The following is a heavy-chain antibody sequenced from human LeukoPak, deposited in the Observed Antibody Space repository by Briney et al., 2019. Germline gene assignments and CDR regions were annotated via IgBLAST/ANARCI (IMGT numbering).Heavy chain of an antibody. CDR3: ARDGGSVVTAWGENFDY. CDR1: GFTFSSYA. J-gene: IGHJ4*02. D-gene: IGHD2-21*02. V-gene: IGHV3-30*04. Sequence: GGSLRLSSAASGFTFSSYAMHWVRQAPGKGLEWVAVISYDGSNKYYADSVKGRFTISRDNSKNTLYLQMNSLRAEDTAVYYCARDGGSVVTAWGENFDYWGQGTLVTVSS. CDR2: ISYDGSNK.